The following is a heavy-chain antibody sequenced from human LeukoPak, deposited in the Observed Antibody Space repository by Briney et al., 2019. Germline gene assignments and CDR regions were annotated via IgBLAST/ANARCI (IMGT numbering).Heavy chain of an antibody. J-gene: IGHJ6*02. CDR3: ARIGYPKSGDYYGMDV. V-gene: IGHV1-69*13. D-gene: IGHD5-18*01. CDR1: GGTFSSYA. Sequence: SVKVSCKASGGTFSSYAISWVRQAPGQGLEWMGGIIPIFSTANYAQKFQGRVTITADESTSTAYMELSSLRSEDTAVYYCARIGYPKSGDYYGMDVWGQGTTVTVSS. CDR2: IIPIFSTA.